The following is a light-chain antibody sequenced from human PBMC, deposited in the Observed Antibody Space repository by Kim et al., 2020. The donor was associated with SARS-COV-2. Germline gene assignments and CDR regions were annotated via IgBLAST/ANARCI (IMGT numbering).Light chain of an antibody. J-gene: IGKJ1*01. CDR3: QQYYTYPWT. V-gene: IGKV1-5*03. CDR1: QSVNTW. Sequence: APVGDRVTTTCRASQSVNTWLAWYQQKPGKAPNLLIYKASTLQSGVPPSISGGGSGTEFTLTISSLQPDDFAIYYCQQYYTYPWTFGQGTKVDIK. CDR2: KAS.